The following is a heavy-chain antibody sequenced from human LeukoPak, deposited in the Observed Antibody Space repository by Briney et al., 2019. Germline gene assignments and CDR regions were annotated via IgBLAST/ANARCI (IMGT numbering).Heavy chain of an antibody. D-gene: IGHD2-8*01. Sequence: PGGSLRLSCAASGFTCSSYDMSWVRQAPGKGLEWVSVISGSGGSKYYADSVKGRFTISRDNSKNTLYLQMNSLRAEDTGVYYFAKDGSCTNGVCHGDFDYWGQRTLVTVSA. CDR2: ISGSGGSK. J-gene: IGHJ4*02. CDR1: GFTCSSYD. CDR3: AKDGSCTNGVCHGDFDY. V-gene: IGHV3-23*01.